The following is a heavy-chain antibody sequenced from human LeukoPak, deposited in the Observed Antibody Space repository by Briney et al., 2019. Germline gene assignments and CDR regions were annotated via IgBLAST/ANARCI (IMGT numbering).Heavy chain of an antibody. J-gene: IGHJ4*02. CDR1: GYTFTSYD. D-gene: IGHD1-26*01. V-gene: IGHV1-8*01. CDR3: ARIVGGSYYLDY. Sequence: ASVTVSCKASGYTFTSYDINWVRQATGQGLEWMRWMNPNSGNTGYAQKFQGRVTMTRNTSISTAYMELSSLRSEDTAVYYCARIVGGSYYLDYWGQGTLVTVSS. CDR2: MNPNSGNT.